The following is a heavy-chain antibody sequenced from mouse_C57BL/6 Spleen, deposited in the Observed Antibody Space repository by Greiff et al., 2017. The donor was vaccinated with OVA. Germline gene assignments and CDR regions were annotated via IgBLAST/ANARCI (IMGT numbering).Heavy chain of an antibody. Sequence: QVQLQQPGAELVMPGASVKLSCKASGYTFTSYWMHWVKQRPGQGLEWIGELDPSDSYTNYNQKFKGKSTLTVDKSSSTAYMQLSSLTSEDSAVYYCARKGFYDYDDGPYYFDYWGQGTTLTVSS. CDR1: GYTFTSYW. J-gene: IGHJ2*01. D-gene: IGHD2-4*01. CDR2: LDPSDSYT. CDR3: ARKGFYDYDDGPYYFDY. V-gene: IGHV1-69*01.